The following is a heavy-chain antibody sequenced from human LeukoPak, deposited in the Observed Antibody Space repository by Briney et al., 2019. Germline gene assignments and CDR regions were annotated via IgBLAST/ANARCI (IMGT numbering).Heavy chain of an antibody. CDR2: ISSSGSTI. CDR3: ARDGIFVFDSRFLEWLPQNYYYGMDV. V-gene: IGHV3-48*03. D-gene: IGHD3-3*01. Sequence: GGFLRLSCAASGFTFSSYEMNWVRQAPGKGLEWVSYISSSGSTIYYADSVKGRFTISRDNAKNSLYLQMNSLRAEDTAVYYCARDGIFVFDSRFLEWLPQNYYYGMDVWGQGTTVTVSS. J-gene: IGHJ6*02. CDR1: GFTFSSYE.